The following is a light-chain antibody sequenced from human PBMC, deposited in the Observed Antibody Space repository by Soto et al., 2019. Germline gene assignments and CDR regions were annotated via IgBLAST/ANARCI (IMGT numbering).Light chain of an antibody. J-gene: IGKJ1*01. CDR2: GAS. Sequence: EIVLTQSPGTLSLSPGERATLSCRASQSVTSNYLAWYQQKPGQAPRLLIFGASIRATGLPDRFSGSESGTDFTLTISRLEPEDFSVYYCQQYGGSPGTFGQGTKVEI. CDR1: QSVTSNY. V-gene: IGKV3-20*01. CDR3: QQYGGSPGT.